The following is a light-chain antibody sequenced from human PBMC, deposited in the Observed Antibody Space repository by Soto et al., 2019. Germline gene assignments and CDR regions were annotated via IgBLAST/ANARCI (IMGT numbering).Light chain of an antibody. CDR2: EVI. CDR1: SSDVGDYNY. V-gene: IGLV2-14*01. Sequence: QSALTQPASVSASPGQSITISCTGTSSDVGDYNYVSWYQQYPGKAPKLMIYEVINRPAGVSNRFSGSKSGNTASLTISGLQAEDEADYSCRSYRSNSLVVFGGGTKLTGL. J-gene: IGLJ2*01. CDR3: RSYRSNSLVV.